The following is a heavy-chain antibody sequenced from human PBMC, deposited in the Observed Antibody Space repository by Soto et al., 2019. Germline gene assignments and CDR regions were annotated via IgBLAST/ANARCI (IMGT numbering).Heavy chain of an antibody. D-gene: IGHD2-8*01. CDR3: AKDRGDFTNGVCYSCCFDA. Sequence: EVQLLESGGGLVQPGGSLRLACAASGFTFSSNGMSLVRQAPGKGLERVSAISDSCGRTYYADSLKGLVSISRDNSKNTRYLLSNSLRAEDTAVYYVAKDRGDFTNGVCYSCCFDAWGQGTLVTVSS. CDR2: ISDSCGRT. V-gene: IGHV3-23*01. CDR1: GFTFSSNG. J-gene: IGHJ5*02.